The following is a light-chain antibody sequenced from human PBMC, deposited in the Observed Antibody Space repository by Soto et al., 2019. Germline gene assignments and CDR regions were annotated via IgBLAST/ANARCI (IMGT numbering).Light chain of an antibody. CDR1: SSDVGGYNY. CDR3: SSYTSSSTV. J-gene: IGLJ3*02. CDR2: EVS. V-gene: IGLV2-14*01. Sequence: QSALTQPASVYGSPGQSIIISCTGTSSDVGGYNYVSWYQQHPGKAPKLMIYEVSNRPSGVSNRFSGSKSGNTASLTISGLQAEDEADYYCSSYTSSSTVFGGGTMVTVL.